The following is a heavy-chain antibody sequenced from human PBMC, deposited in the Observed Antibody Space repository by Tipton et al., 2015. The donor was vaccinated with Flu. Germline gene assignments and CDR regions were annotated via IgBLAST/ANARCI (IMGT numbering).Heavy chain of an antibody. CDR3: AKEGSYNILTNYYNKGVDP. CDR1: GGSISSYTYY. Sequence: LRLPCTVSGGSISSYTYYWGWIRQSPGTGLEWIGSIYYSGSTYYNPSLKSRVTMSIDTSKNQFSLKLTSVTAADTAVYYCAKEGSYNILTNYYNKGVDPWGQGTLVTVSS. D-gene: IGHD3-9*01. V-gene: IGHV4-39*07. J-gene: IGHJ5*02. CDR2: IYYSGST.